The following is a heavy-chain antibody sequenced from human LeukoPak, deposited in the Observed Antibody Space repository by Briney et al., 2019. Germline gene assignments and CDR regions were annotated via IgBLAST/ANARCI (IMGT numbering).Heavy chain of an antibody. CDR1: GFTFSTYT. Sequence: GGSLRLSCAASGFTFSTYTMNWVRQAPGKGLDWVSFSSSSSSYMYYADSVKGRFNISRDNTKKSLYMQMNSLRADDTAVYYCARDFSGYDYNFDYWGQGTLVTVSS. D-gene: IGHD5-12*01. J-gene: IGHJ4*02. CDR2: SSSSSSYM. CDR3: ARDFSGYDYNFDY. V-gene: IGHV3-21*01.